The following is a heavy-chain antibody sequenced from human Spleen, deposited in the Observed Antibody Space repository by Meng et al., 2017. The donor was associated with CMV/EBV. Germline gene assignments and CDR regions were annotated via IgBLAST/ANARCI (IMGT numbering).Heavy chain of an antibody. CDR2: IYYSGST. CDR3: ARDSAAGLYYYYGIDV. CDR1: GGSVSSGSYY. D-gene: IGHD6-19*01. J-gene: IGHJ6*02. V-gene: IGHV4-61*01. Sequence: SETLSLTCTVSGGSVSSGSYYWSWIRQPPGKGLEWIGYIYYSGSTNYNPSLKSRVTISVDTSKNQFSLKLSSVTAADTAVYYCARDSAAGLYYYYGIDVWGQGTTVTVSS.